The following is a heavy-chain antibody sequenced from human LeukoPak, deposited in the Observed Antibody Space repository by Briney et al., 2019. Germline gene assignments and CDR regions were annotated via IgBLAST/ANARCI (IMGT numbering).Heavy chain of an antibody. D-gene: IGHD2-2*01. CDR1: GFTLNKYW. J-gene: IGHJ4*02. Sequence: GGSLRLSCAVSGFTLNKYWMQWVRQAPGKGLVWVSRINVDGSNPTYADSVKGRFTISRDNSKNTLYLQMNSLRAEDTAVYYCANLNIVVPTGYWGQGTLVTVSS. CDR2: INVDGSNP. V-gene: IGHV3-74*03. CDR3: ANLNIVVPTGY.